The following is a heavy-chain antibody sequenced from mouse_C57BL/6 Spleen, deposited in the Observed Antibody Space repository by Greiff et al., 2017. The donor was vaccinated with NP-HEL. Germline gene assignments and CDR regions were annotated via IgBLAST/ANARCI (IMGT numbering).Heavy chain of an antibody. J-gene: IGHJ3*01. V-gene: IGHV3-6*01. CDR3: ARAPYDYDVGFAY. CDR2: ISYDGSN. D-gene: IGHD2-4*01. Sequence: EVKLMESGPGLVKPSQSLSLTCSVTGYSITSGYYWNWIRQFPGNKLEWMGYISYDGSNNYNPSLKNRISITRDTSKNQFFLKLNSVTTEDTATYYCARAPYDYDVGFAYWGQGTLVTVSA. CDR1: GYSITSGYY.